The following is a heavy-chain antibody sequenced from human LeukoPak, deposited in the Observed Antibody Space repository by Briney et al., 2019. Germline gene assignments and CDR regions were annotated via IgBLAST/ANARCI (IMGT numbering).Heavy chain of an antibody. CDR2: ISDNEGTT. J-gene: IGHJ4*02. V-gene: IGHV3-23*01. D-gene: IGHD5-18*01. CDR1: GFTFNYYA. Sequence: GGSLRHSCAASGFTFNYYAMSWVRQAPGKGLEWVSGISDNEGTTYYTDSVKGRFTISRDNTKNTVYLQMNNLRADDTAVYFCARHDSFIPYWGQGTLVTVSS. CDR3: ARHDSFIPY.